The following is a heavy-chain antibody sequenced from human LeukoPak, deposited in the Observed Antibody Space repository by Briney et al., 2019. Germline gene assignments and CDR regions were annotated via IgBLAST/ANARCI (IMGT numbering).Heavy chain of an antibody. D-gene: IGHD3-10*01. V-gene: IGHV3-9*03. Sequence: GGSLRLSCAASGFTFDDYAMHWVRQAPGKGLEWVSGISWNSGSIGYADSVKGRFTISRDNAKNSLYLQMNSLRAEDMALYYCAKDTGGFDPWGKGTTVTVSS. CDR3: AKDTGGFDP. J-gene: IGHJ6*04. CDR2: ISWNSGSI. CDR1: GFTFDDYA.